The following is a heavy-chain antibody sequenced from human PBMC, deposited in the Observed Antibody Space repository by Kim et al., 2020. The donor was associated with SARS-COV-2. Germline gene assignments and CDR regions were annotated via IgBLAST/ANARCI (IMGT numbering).Heavy chain of an antibody. CDR3: AKAHDYGDYDFDY. J-gene: IGHJ4*02. Sequence: YADSVKGRFTISRDNSKNTLYLQMNSLRAEDTAVYYCAKAHDYGDYDFDYWGQGTLVTVSS. D-gene: IGHD4-17*01. V-gene: IGHV3-23*01.